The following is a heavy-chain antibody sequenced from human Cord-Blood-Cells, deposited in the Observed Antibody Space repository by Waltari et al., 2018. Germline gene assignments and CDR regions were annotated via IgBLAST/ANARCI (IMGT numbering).Heavy chain of an antibody. Sequence: QVQLQQWGAGLLRPSETLSLTCAVYGGSFSGYYWSWIRQPPGKWLAWIGEINHRGSTTTDPSLNGLVTRSVETSKNQFSLKLSSVTAADTAVYYCARGRAYNWNYRPFDIWGQGTMVTVSS. CDR2: INHRGST. J-gene: IGHJ3*02. CDR3: ARGRAYNWNYRPFDI. CDR1: GGSFSGYY. V-gene: IGHV4-34*01. D-gene: IGHD1-7*01.